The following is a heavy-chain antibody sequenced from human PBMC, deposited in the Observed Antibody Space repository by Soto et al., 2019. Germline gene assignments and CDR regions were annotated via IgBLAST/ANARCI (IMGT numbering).Heavy chain of an antibody. J-gene: IGHJ4*02. Sequence: ASVKVSCKASGYTFTSYAMHWVRQAPGQRLEWMGWINAGNGNTKYSQKFQGRVTITRDTSASTAYMELSSVTAADTAVYYCARAKTYDYVWGSYRPYFDYWGQGTLVTVSS. D-gene: IGHD3-16*02. CDR2: INAGNGNT. CDR1: GYTFTSYA. V-gene: IGHV1-3*01. CDR3: ARAKTYDYVWGSYRPYFDY.